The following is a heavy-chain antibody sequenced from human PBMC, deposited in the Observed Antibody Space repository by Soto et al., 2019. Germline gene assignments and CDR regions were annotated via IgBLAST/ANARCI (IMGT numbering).Heavy chain of an antibody. D-gene: IGHD3-10*01. J-gene: IGHJ6*02. CDR2: IYDNGTT. CDR1: GLTVSNAY. CDR3: VRPLPSGRNYGLDV. V-gene: IGHV3-53*01. Sequence: GGSLRLSCAASGLTVSNAYMAWVRQAPGMGLEWVSVIYDNGTTYYADSVKGRFTISRDTSTNTLSLQMDGLRAEDTAVYYCVRPLPSGRNYGLDVWGQGTTVTV.